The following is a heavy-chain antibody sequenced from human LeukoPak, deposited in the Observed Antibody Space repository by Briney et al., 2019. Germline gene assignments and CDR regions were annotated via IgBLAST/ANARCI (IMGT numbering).Heavy chain of an antibody. Sequence: GGSLRLSCAASGFTFSSYGMHWVRQAPGKGLEWVAVISYDGSNKYYADSVKGRFTISRDNSKNTLYLQMNSLRAEDTAVYYCAAPDTYDSSVFDYWGQGTLVTVSS. V-gene: IGHV3-30*03. J-gene: IGHJ4*02. CDR2: ISYDGSNK. CDR1: GFTFSSYG. CDR3: AAPDTYDSSVFDY. D-gene: IGHD3-22*01.